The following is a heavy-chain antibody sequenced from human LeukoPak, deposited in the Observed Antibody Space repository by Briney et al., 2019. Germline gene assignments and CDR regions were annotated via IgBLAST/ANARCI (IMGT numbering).Heavy chain of an antibody. Sequence: GGSLILSCAASGFSISTFEMNWVRQAPGKGLEWVSYISDSGSAIQHADSVRGRFAISRDNAKNSLYLEMHSLRVEDTAVYYCATKVAGTSHFSYWGQGTLVTVSS. D-gene: IGHD6-19*01. V-gene: IGHV3-48*03. CDR1: GFSISTFE. CDR3: ATKVAGTSHFSY. CDR2: ISDSGSAI. J-gene: IGHJ4*02.